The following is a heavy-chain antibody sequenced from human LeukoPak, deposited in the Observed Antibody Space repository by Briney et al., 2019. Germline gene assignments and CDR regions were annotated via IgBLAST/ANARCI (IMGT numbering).Heavy chain of an antibody. D-gene: IGHD2-15*01. Sequence: ASVKVSCKASGYTFTSYDINWVRQAPGQGLEWMGWINPNSGGTNYAQKFQGRVTMTRDTSISTAYMELSRLRSDDTAAYYCAREKYCSGGSCSARYYYYYYYMDVWGKGTTVTVSS. CDR1: GYTFTSYD. V-gene: IGHV1-2*02. J-gene: IGHJ6*03. CDR3: AREKYCSGGSCSARYYYYYYYMDV. CDR2: INPNSGGT.